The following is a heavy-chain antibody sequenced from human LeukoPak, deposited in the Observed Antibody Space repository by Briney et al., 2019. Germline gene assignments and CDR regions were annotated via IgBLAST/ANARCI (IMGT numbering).Heavy chain of an antibody. V-gene: IGHV3-30*02. CDR2: IRYDGSNK. CDR1: GFTFSSYG. J-gene: IGHJ4*02. CDR3: AKDWGYYYGSGD. D-gene: IGHD3-10*01. Sequence: GGSLRLSCAASGFTFSSYGMHWVRQAPGKGLEWVAFIRYDGSNKYYADSVKGRFTISRDNSKNTLYLQMNSLRAEDTAVYYCAKDWGYYYGSGDWGQGTLVTVSS.